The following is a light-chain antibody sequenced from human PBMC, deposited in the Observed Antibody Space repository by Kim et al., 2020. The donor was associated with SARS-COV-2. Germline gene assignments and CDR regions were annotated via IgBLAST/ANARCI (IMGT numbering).Light chain of an antibody. CDR2: PDS. V-gene: IGLV3-1*01. CDR1: KLGDKY. CDR3: QAWDSSTGV. Sequence: SYELTQPPSVSVSPGQTASITCSGDKLGDKYACWYQQKPGQSPVLVIYPDSKRPSGIPERFSGSNSGNTATLTISGPQAMDEADSYCQAWDSSTGVFGGG. J-gene: IGLJ3*02.